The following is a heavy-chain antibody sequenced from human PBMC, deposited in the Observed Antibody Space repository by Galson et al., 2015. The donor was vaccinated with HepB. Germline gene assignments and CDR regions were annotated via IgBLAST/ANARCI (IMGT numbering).Heavy chain of an antibody. D-gene: IGHD5-12*01. CDR3: ARGGKGWLRPRRDAFDY. Sequence: SLRLSCAASGFTFSSYAMHWVRQAPGKGLEWVAVISYDGSNKYYADSVKGRFTISRDNSKNTLYLQMNSLRAEDTAVYYCARGGKGWLRPRRDAFDYWGQGTLVTVSS. J-gene: IGHJ4*02. CDR1: GFTFSSYA. CDR2: ISYDGSNK. V-gene: IGHV3-30*04.